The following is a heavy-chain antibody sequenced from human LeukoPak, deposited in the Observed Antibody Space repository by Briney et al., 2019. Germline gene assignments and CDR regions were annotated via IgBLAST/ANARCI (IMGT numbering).Heavy chain of an antibody. V-gene: IGHV7-4-1*02. D-gene: IGHD6-6*01. CDR2: INTNTGNP. J-gene: IGHJ4*02. CDR3: ARVHTKYSSSLPGY. CDR1: GYTFTSYA. Sequence: ASVKVSCKASGYTFTSYAMNWVRQAPGQGLEWMGWINTNTGNPTYAQGFTGRFGFSLDTSVSTAYLQISSLKAEDTAVYYCARVHTKYSSSLPGYWGQGTLVTVSS.